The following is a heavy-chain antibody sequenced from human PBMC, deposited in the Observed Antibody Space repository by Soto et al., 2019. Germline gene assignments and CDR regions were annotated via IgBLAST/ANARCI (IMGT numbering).Heavy chain of an antibody. CDR2: IPYDGSHQ. J-gene: IGHJ4*02. Sequence: QVQLVESGGGVAQPGRSLRLSCAASGFSFSTSGMHWVRQAPGKGLEWVAVIPYDGSHQYYADSVKGRFTISRDNSKNTLYLQMNSLRPEDTAVYYCAKLLVLEGEVQDFDYWGQGALVTVSS. D-gene: IGHD3-3*01. CDR1: GFSFSTSG. CDR3: AKLLVLEGEVQDFDY. V-gene: IGHV3-30*18.